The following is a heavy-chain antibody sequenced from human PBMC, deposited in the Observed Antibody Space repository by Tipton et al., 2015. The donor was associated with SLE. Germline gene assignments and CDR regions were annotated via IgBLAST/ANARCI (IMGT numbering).Heavy chain of an antibody. D-gene: IGHD3-10*01. Sequence: LRLSCTVSGGSISSWSYYWGWIRLPPGKGREWIGSIFHSGSTDSNPSLKSRVTISMDTSPTQFSLRLSSVTAADSAVYYCARHNYYASVLLTWGYFDYWGQGTPVTVSS. CDR2: IFHSGST. V-gene: IGHV4-39*07. CDR3: ARHNYYASVLLTWGYFDY. J-gene: IGHJ4*02. CDR1: GGSISSWSYY.